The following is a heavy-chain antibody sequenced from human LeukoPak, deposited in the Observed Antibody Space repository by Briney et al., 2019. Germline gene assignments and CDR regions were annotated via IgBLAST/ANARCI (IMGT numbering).Heavy chain of an antibody. CDR2: IYSGGST. V-gene: IGHV3-66*01. D-gene: IGHD3-22*01. Sequence: GGSLRLSCAASGFTFSSYSMNWVRQAPGKGLEWVSVIYSGGSTYYADSVKGRFTISRDNSKNTLYLQMNSLRAEDTAVYYCARDISGYNDYWGQGTLVTVSS. J-gene: IGHJ4*02. CDR3: ARDISGYNDY. CDR1: GFTFSSYS.